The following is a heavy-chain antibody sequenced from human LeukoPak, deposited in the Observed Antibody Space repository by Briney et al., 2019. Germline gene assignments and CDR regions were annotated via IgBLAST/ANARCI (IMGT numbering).Heavy chain of an antibody. V-gene: IGHV1-24*01. CDR2: FDPEDGET. CDR3: ATGGRYYDSSGYYYHAFDI. D-gene: IGHD3-22*01. Sequence: ASVKVSCKVSGYTLTELSMHWVRQAPGKGLEWMGGFDPEDGETIYAQKFQGRVTMTEDTSTDTAYMDLSSLRSEDTAVYYCATGGRYYDSSGYYYHAFDIWGQGTMVTVSS. CDR1: GYTLTELS. J-gene: IGHJ3*02.